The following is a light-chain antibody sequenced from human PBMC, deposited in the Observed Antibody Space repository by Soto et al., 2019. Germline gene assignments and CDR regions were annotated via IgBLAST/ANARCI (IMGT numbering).Light chain of an antibody. CDR2: YDS. J-gene: IGLJ2*01. Sequence: SYELTQPPSVSVAPGKTARITCGGNNIGSKSVHWYQQKPGQAPVLVIYYDSDRPSGIPERFSGSNSGNTATLTISRVEAXXXXXXYCQVWDSSSDHPVFGGGTKLTVL. V-gene: IGLV3-21*04. CDR1: NIGSKS. CDR3: QVWDSSSDHPV.